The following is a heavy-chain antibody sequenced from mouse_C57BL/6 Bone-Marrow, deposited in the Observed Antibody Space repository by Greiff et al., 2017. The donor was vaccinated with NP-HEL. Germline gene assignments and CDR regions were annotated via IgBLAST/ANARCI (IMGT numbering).Heavy chain of an antibody. J-gene: IGHJ2*01. V-gene: IGHV1-61*01. CDR1: GYTFTSYW. CDR3: AREGLRSDY. Sequence: QVQLQQPGAELVRPGSSVKLSCKASGYTFTSYWMDWVKQRPGQGLEWIGNIYPSDSETHYNQKFKDKATLTVDKSSSTAYMQLSSLTSEDSAVYYCAREGLRSDYWGQGTTLTVSS. CDR2: IYPSDSET. D-gene: IGHD3-1*01.